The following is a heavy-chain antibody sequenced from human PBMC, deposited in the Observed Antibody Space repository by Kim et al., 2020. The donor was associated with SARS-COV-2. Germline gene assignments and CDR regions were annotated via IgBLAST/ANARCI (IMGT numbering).Heavy chain of an antibody. CDR3: AREGYDSSGCMDY. D-gene: IGHD3-22*01. V-gene: IGHV1-69*01. Sequence: HDKKYQCRATITADETTSTAYMQLSSLRSEDTAAYYCAREGYDSSGCMDYWGQGTLVTVAS. J-gene: IGHJ4*02.